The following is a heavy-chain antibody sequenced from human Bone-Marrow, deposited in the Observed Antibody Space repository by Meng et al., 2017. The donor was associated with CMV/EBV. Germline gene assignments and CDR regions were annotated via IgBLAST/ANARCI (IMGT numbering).Heavy chain of an antibody. J-gene: IGHJ2*01. V-gene: IGHV1-2*02. Sequence: ASVKVSCKASGYTFTGYYMHWVRQAPGQGLEWMGWINPNSGGTNYAQKFQGRVTMTRDTSISTAYMELSRLRSDDTAVYYCAVMTTVTTGPILDWYFDLWGRGTLVTVSS. CDR1: GYTFTGYY. D-gene: IGHD4-11*01. CDR3: AVMTTVTTGPILDWYFDL. CDR2: INPNSGGT.